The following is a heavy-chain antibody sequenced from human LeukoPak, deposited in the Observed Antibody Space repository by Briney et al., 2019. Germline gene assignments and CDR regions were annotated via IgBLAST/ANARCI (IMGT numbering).Heavy chain of an antibody. V-gene: IGHV4-38-2*01. CDR3: ARAYYDFWSGQIEGFDY. D-gene: IGHD3-3*01. CDR2: IYRSGTT. Sequence: SETLSLTCAVSGYTINSVYYWGWTRQPAGEGLEWIGSIYRSGTTSYKPSLKSRVTISVDTSKNQFSLKLSSVTAADTAVYYCARAYYDFWSGQIEGFDYWGQGTLVTVSS. CDR1: GYTINSVYY. J-gene: IGHJ4*02.